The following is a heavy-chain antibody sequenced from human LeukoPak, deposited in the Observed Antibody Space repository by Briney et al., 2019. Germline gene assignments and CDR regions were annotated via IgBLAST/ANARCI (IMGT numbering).Heavy chain of an antibody. V-gene: IGHV3-53*01. J-gene: IGHJ4*02. CDR1: GFTVSSNY. CDR3: VRDYTVTHGFDY. Sequence: PGGSLRLSCAASGFTVSSNYMSWVRQAPGKGLEWVSVIYSGGSTYYADSVKGRFTISRDNSKNTLYLQMNSPRAEDTAVYYCVRDYTVTHGFDYWGQGTLVTVSS. D-gene: IGHD4-17*01. CDR2: IYSGGST.